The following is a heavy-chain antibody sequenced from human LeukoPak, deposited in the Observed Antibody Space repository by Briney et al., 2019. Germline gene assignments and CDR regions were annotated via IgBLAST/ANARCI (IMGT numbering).Heavy chain of an antibody. CDR1: GFTFSSYA. J-gene: IGHJ5*02. D-gene: IGHD4-23*01. Sequence: GGPLRLSCAASGFTFSSYAMSGVRQAPGKGREWVSGTSGNGENTYYADSVKGRFTLSRDNSKHTVYLQMNSLRAEDTALYYCTSLPLTRAATPSWFDPWGRGPGVTVSS. CDR2: TSGNGENT. V-gene: IGHV3-23*01. CDR3: TSLPLTRAATPSWFDP.